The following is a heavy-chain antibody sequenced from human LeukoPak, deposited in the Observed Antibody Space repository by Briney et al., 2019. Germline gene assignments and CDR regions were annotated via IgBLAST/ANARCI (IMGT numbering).Heavy chain of an antibody. Sequence: PSETLSLTCTVSGGSISSYYWSWIRQPPGKGLEWIGYIYYSGSTYYNPSLKSRVTISVDTSKNQFSLKLSSVTAADTAVYYCARARSSFDYWGQGTLVTVSS. CDR3: ARARSSFDY. CDR1: GGSISSYY. D-gene: IGHD6-6*01. J-gene: IGHJ4*02. CDR2: IYYSGST. V-gene: IGHV4-59*08.